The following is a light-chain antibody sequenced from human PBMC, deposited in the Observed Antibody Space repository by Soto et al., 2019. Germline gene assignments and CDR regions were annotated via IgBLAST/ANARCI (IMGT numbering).Light chain of an antibody. Sequence: QSALTQPRSVSGSPGQSVTISCTGTSSDVGGYNYVSWYQQHPGKAPKFMIYDVSKRPSGVPDRFSGSKSGNTASLTISGLQAEDVADYYCCSYAVTYYVFGTGTKLTVL. CDR3: CSYAVTYYV. V-gene: IGLV2-11*01. J-gene: IGLJ1*01. CDR2: DVS. CDR1: SSDVGGYNY.